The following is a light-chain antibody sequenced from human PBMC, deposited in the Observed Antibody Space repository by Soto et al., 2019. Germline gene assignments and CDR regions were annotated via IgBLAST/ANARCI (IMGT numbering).Light chain of an antibody. V-gene: IGLV2-14*01. CDR3: SSYTSINTQL. J-gene: IGLJ3*02. CDR2: EVT. CDR1: SSDFGNFNY. Sequence: QSALTQPASVSGSPGQSITISCTGASSDFGNFNYVSWYQQHPGKVPKLIIYEVTGRPSGVSNRFSGSKSDNTASLTISGLQAEDEAYYYCSSYTSINTQLFGGGTKVTVL.